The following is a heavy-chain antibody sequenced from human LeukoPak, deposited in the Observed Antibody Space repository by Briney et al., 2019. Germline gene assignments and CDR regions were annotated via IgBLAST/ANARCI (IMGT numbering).Heavy chain of an antibody. CDR2: IWYDGSNK. CDR3: ARDRGYSYGLDFDY. V-gene: IGHV3-33*01. Sequence: PGRSLRLSCAASGFTFSSYGMHWVRQAPGKGLEWVAVIWYDGSNKYYADSVKGRFTIPRDNSKNTLYLQMNSLRAEDTAVYYCARDRGYSYGLDFDYWGQGTLVTVSS. D-gene: IGHD5-18*01. J-gene: IGHJ4*02. CDR1: GFTFSSYG.